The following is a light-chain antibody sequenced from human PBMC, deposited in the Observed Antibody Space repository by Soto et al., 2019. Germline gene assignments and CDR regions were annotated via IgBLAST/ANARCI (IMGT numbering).Light chain of an antibody. J-gene: IGKJ3*01. CDR2: DAS. CDR1: QNIANF. V-gene: IGKV3-11*01. Sequence: EIGLTQSPSNMSLSPGERATLSCRASQNIANFLDWYQHKPGQAPRLLIYDASKRATGIPARFSGSGSGTDFTLTISSLEPADFAGYYCQQRTTWPPLFAFGPGTRVDIK. CDR3: QQRTTWPPLFA.